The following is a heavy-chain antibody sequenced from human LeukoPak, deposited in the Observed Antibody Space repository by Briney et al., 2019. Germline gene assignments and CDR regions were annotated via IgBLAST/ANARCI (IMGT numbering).Heavy chain of an antibody. V-gene: IGHV4-39*01. CDR3: ARGRMDCSSTSCYGGEYNWFDP. CDR1: GGSISSSAYY. J-gene: IGHJ5*02. CDR2: ISYSGST. D-gene: IGHD2-2*01. Sequence: SETLSLTCTVSGGSISSSAYYWGWIRQPPGKGLEWFGSISYSGSTYYNPSLKSRVTISVDTSKNQFSLNLTSVTAADTAVYYCARGRMDCSSTSCYGGEYNWFDPWGQGTLVTVSS.